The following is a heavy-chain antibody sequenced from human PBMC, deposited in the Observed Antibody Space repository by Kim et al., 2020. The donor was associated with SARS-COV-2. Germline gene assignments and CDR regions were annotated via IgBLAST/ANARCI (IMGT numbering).Heavy chain of an antibody. J-gene: IGHJ4*02. CDR3: ANAWIPDY. CDR1: GFTFSSYG. V-gene: IGHV3-30*18. D-gene: IGHD5-18*01. Sequence: GGSLRLSCAASGFTFSSYGMHWVRQAPGKGLEWVAVISYDGSNKYYADSVKGRFTISRDNSKNTLYLKMNSLRAEDTAVYYCANAWIPDYWGQGTLVTVSS. CDR2: ISYDGSNK.